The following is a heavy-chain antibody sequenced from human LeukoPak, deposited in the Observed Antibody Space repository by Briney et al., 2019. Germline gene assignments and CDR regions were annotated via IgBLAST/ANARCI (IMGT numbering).Heavy chain of an antibody. CDR1: GFTFSTYA. CDR3: AKGDLEWTLNYFDY. J-gene: IGHJ4*02. D-gene: IGHD3-3*01. CDR2: ISGSGGST. V-gene: IGHV3-23*01. Sequence: GGSLRLSCAASGFTFSTYAMSWVRQAPGKGLEWVSDISGSGGSTYYADSVKGRFTISRDNSKNTLYLQMNSLRAEDTAVYYCAKGDLEWTLNYFDYWGQGTLVTVSS.